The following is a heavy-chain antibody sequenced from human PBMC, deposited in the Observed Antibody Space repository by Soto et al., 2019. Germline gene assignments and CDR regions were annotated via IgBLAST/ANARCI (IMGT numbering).Heavy chain of an antibody. Sequence: EVQLVESGGGLVKPGGSLRLSCAGSGFTFSNAWMSWVRQAPGKGLEWVGRIKSKTDGGTTDYAAPVKGRFTISRDDSKNTLYLQMNSLKTEDTAVYYCTTSYSSGWKYFQHWGQGTLVTVSS. V-gene: IGHV3-15*01. CDR2: IKSKTDGGTT. CDR3: TTSYSSGWKYFQH. J-gene: IGHJ1*01. D-gene: IGHD6-19*01. CDR1: GFTFSNAW.